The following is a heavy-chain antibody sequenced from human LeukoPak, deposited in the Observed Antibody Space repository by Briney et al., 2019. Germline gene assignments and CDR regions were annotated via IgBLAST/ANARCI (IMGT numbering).Heavy chain of an antibody. Sequence: ASETLSLTCTVSGYSINSYYWNWIRQPPGKGLEWIGYIYYSGSTNYKPSLKSRVTISVDTSKNQFSLKLSSVTAADTAVYYCARGGYYGSGNDFRFDPWGQGTLVTVSS. CDR2: IYYSGST. D-gene: IGHD3-10*01. V-gene: IGHV4-59*01. CDR3: ARGGYYGSGNDFRFDP. J-gene: IGHJ5*02. CDR1: GYSINSYY.